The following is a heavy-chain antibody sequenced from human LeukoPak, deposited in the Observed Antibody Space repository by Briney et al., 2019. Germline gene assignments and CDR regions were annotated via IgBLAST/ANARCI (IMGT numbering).Heavy chain of an antibody. CDR2: IFASGST. Sequence: SETLSLTCTVSGASINSDYWTWVRQVAGKGLEWIGRIFASGSTNYNPYLRSRVTISVDTSKNQFSLRLSSVTAADTAVYYCASLTFGYNNYFDPWGQGTPVTVSS. V-gene: IGHV4-4*07. J-gene: IGHJ5*02. CDR1: GASINSDY. D-gene: IGHD5-24*01. CDR3: ASLTFGYNNYFDP.